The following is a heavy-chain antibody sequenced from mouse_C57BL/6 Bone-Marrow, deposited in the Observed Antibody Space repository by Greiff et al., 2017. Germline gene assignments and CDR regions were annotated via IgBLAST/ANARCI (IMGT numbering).Heavy chain of an antibody. CDR2: IYPGDGDT. J-gene: IGHJ2*01. CDR1: GYAFSSSW. Sequence: VKLMESGPELVKPGASVKISCKASGYAFSSSWMNWVKQRPGKGLEWIGRIYPGDGDTNYNGKFKGKATLTADKSSSTAYMQLSSLTSEDSAVYFCARDYGSSMHYFDYWGQGTTLTVSS. D-gene: IGHD1-1*01. CDR3: ARDYGSSMHYFDY. V-gene: IGHV1-82*01.